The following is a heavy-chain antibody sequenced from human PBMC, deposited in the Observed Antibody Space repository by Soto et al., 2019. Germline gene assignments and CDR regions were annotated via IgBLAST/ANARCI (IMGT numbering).Heavy chain of an antibody. Sequence: PWGSLRLSCAASGFAFSSYEMNFFRQSPFKWLEWVSYISSSGRTTYYADSVKGRFTISRDNAKNSLSLQMNSLRADDTAVYYCARDRDELVGIFPYYYGMDVWGQGTTVTVSS. J-gene: IGHJ6*02. CDR3: ARDRDELVGIFPYYYGMDV. CDR2: ISSSGRTT. CDR1: GFAFSSYE. D-gene: IGHD2-21*01. V-gene: IGHV3-48*03.